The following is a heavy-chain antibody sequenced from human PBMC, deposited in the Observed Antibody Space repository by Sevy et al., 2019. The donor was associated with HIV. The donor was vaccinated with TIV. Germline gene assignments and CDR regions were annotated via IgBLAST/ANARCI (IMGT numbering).Heavy chain of an antibody. CDR2: MNPNSGNT. V-gene: IGHV1-8*01. D-gene: IGHD1-26*01. Sequence: ASVKVSCKASGYTFTSYDINWVRQATGQGLEWMGWMNPNSGNTGYAQKFQGRVTMTRNTSISTAYMELSSLRSDDTAVYYCARWDENYYYYYGMDVWGQGTTVTVSS. CDR3: ARWDENYYYYYGMDV. J-gene: IGHJ6*02. CDR1: GYTFTSYD.